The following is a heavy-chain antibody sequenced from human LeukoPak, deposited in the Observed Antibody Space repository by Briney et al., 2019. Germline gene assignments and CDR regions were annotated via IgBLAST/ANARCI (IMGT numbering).Heavy chain of an antibody. V-gene: IGHV3-30*02. J-gene: IGHJ4*02. CDR2: IHYSGSDK. CDR3: AKDRAITSTFPRWVDY. D-gene: IGHD2-2*01. CDR1: GFSFSDYG. Sequence: GGSLRLSCVASGFSFSDYGMHWVRQAPGRGLEWVAFIHYSGSDKYYADSVKGRFTISRDNSKNTLYLQMNSLRAEDTAIFYCAKDRAITSTFPRWVDYWGQGTLVTVSS.